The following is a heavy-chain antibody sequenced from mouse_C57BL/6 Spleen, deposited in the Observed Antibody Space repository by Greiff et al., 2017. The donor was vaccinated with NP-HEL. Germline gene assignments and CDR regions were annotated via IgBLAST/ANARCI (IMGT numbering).Heavy chain of an antibody. J-gene: IGHJ3*01. V-gene: IGHV5-17*01. CDR1: GFTFSDYG. CDR3: ARSIDYDGFAY. D-gene: IGHD2-4*01. Sequence: EVQRVESGGGLVKPGGSLKLSCAASGFTFSDYGMHWVRQAPEKGLEWVAYISSGSSTIYYADTVKGRFTISRDNAKNTLFLQMTSLRSEDTAMYYCARSIDYDGFAYWGQGTLVTVSA. CDR2: ISSGSSTI.